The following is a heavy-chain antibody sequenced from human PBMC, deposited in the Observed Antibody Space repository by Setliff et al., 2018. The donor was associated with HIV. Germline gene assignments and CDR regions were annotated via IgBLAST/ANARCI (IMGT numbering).Heavy chain of an antibody. D-gene: IGHD5-12*01. CDR1: GYTFTSYK. Sequence: ASVKVSCKASGYTFTSYKMHWVRQAPGQGLEWMGIINPSDGSRRYAQKFQDRLTMTRDTTTTTVYMELSSLRSEDTAVYYCATLSGYDRDDYWGQGTLVTVSS. CDR3: ATLSGYDRDDY. CDR2: INPSDGSR. V-gene: IGHV1-46*01. J-gene: IGHJ4*02.